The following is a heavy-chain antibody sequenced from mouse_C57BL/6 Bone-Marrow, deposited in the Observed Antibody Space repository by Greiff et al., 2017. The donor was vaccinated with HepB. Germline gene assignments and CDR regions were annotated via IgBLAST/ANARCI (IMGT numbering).Heavy chain of an antibody. Sequence: EVKLMESGGGLVQPGESLKLSCESNEYEFPSHDMSWVRKTPEKRLELVAAINSDGGSTYYPDTMERRFIISRDNTKKTLYLQMRSLRSEDTALYYCARHYSNYLGAMDYWGQGTSVTVSS. D-gene: IGHD2-5*01. CDR1: EYEFPSHD. J-gene: IGHJ4*01. V-gene: IGHV5-2*01. CDR2: INSDGGST. CDR3: ARHYSNYLGAMDY.